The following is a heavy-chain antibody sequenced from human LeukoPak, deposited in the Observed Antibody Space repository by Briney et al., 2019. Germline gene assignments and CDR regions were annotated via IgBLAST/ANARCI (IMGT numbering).Heavy chain of an antibody. J-gene: IGHJ5*02. Sequence: ASVKVSCKASGYTFTGYYMHWVRQAPGQGLEWMGWINPKRGDTNYAQKFQGRVTMTRDTSINTVYMELSRLRSDDTAVYYCARDTTDLYDILTGYYQNWFDPWGQGTLVTVSS. CDR1: GYTFTGYY. D-gene: IGHD3-9*01. V-gene: IGHV1-2*02. CDR2: INPKRGDT. CDR3: ARDTTDLYDILTGYYQNWFDP.